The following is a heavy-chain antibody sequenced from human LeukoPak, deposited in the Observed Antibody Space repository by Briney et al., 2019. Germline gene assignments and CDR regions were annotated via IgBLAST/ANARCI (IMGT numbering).Heavy chain of an antibody. CDR2: ISSSSSYT. Sequence: GGSLRLSCAASGFTFNSYNMNWVRQAPGKGLEWVSSISSSSSYTYYADSVKGRFTISRDNAKNSLYLQMNSLRAEDTAVYYCASPGGPSSQTDYWGQGTLVTVSS. J-gene: IGHJ4*02. CDR3: ASPGGPSSQTDY. D-gene: IGHD2-2*01. V-gene: IGHV3-21*01. CDR1: GFTFNSYN.